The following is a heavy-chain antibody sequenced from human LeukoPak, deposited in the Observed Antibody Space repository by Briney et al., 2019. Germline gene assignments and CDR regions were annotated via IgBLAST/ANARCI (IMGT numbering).Heavy chain of an antibody. D-gene: IGHD5/OR15-5a*01. CDR1: GGSISSYY. Sequence: SETLSLTCIVSGGSISSYYWSWIRQPPGKALEWIGYIYYRGNSNQNPSLKSRVTMSVDTSKNQFSLKLSSVTAADTAVYYCARHFYDFNKAFDVWGQGTMVTVSS. CDR3: ARHFYDFNKAFDV. V-gene: IGHV4-59*08. J-gene: IGHJ3*01. CDR2: IYYRGNS.